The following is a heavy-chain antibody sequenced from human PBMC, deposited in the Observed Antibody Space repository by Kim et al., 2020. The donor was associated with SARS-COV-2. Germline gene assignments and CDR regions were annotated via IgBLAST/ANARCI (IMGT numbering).Heavy chain of an antibody. D-gene: IGHD6-13*01. J-gene: IGHJ5*02. Sequence: SETLSLTCAVYGGSFSGYYWSWIRQPPGKGLEWIGEINHSGSTNYNPSLKSRVTISVDTSKNQFSLKLSSVTAADTAVYYCASGHPPIAAAGTRWFDPWGQGTLVTVSS. CDR3: ASGHPPIAAAGTRWFDP. CDR1: GGSFSGYY. CDR2: INHSGST. V-gene: IGHV4-34*01.